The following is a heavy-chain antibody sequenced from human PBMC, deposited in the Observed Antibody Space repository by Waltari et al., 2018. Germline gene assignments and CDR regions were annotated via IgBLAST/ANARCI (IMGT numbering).Heavy chain of an antibody. CDR3: ARGYCSGGSCYSGGFDP. CDR1: GGSISSGGYS. Sequence: QLQLQESGSGLVKPSQTLSLTCAVSGGSISSGGYSWSWIRQPPGKGLEWIGYIYHSGRTYVNPSLKSRVTIAVDRSKNQFSLKLSSVTSADTAVYYCARGYCSGGSCYSGGFDPWGQGTLVTVSS. V-gene: IGHV4-30-2*01. CDR2: IYHSGRT. D-gene: IGHD2-15*01. J-gene: IGHJ5*02.